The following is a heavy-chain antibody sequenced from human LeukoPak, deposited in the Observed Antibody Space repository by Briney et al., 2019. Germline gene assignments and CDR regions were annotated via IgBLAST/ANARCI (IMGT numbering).Heavy chain of an antibody. CDR2: IHHSGTT. CDR3: QRGYSYGSFDY. CDR1: GYSIGSGYY. J-gene: IGHJ4*02. Sequence: PSGTLSLTCAVSGYSIGSGYYWGWIRQPPGKGLEWIGSIHHSGTTYYNLSLKNRVTISVDTSKNQFSLKLNSVTAADTAVYYCQRGYSYGSFDYWGQGTLVTVSS. D-gene: IGHD5-18*01. V-gene: IGHV4-38-2*01.